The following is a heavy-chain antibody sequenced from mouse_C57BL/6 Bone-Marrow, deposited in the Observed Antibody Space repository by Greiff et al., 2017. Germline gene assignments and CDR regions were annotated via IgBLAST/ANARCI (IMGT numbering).Heavy chain of an antibody. D-gene: IGHD5-1-1*01. CDR1: GYTFTSYW. CDR3: AREIPYYYAMDY. J-gene: IGHJ4*01. V-gene: IGHV1-69*01. CDR2: IDPSDSYT. Sequence: VQLQQPGAELVMPGASVKLSCKASGYTFTSYWMHWVKQRPGQGLEWIGEIDPSDSYTNYNQKFKGKSTLTVDKSSSTAYMQLSSLTSEDSAVYDCAREIPYYYAMDYWGQGTSVTVTS.